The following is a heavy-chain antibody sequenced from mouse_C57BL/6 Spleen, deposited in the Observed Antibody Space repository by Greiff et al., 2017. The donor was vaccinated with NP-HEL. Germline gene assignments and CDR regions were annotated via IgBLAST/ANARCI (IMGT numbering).Heavy chain of an antibody. CDR3: ARRGGYYPFAY. J-gene: IGHJ3*01. V-gene: IGHV1-54*01. CDR2: INPGSGGT. D-gene: IGHD2-3*01. Sequence: VQLQQSGAELVRPGTSVKVSCKASGYAFTNYLIEWVKQRPGQGLEWIGVINPGSGGTNYNEKFKGKATLTADKSSSTAYMQLSSLTSEDSAVYFCARRGGYYPFAYWGQGTLVTVSA. CDR1: GYAFTNYL.